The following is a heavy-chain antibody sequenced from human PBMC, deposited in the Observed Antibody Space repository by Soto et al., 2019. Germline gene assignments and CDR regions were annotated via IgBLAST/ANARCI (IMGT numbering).Heavy chain of an antibody. CDR1: GGSMSGYH. CDR3: ASCLNSAGSCLRFLR. D-gene: IGHD2-15*01. J-gene: IGHJ1*01. CDR2: VFDSGST. V-gene: IGHV4-59*01. Sequence: QVQLQESGPGLMKPSETLSLTCTVSGGSMSGYHWTWIRQSPGKELEFIGSVFDSGSTKSNPSLRSRVAVSMDASKNQFSLTLSSVTATDTAVYYCASCLNSAGSCLRFLRWGQGTLVTVSS.